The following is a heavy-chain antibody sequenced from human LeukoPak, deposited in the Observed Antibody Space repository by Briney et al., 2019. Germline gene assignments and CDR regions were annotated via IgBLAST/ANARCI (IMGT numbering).Heavy chain of an antibody. V-gene: IGHV3-11*01. Sequence: PGGSLRLSCAASGFTFSDYYMSWIRQAPGKGLEWVSYISSSGSTIYYADSVKGRFTISRDNAKNSLYLQMNSLRAEDMALYYCAKSYSTGLAFDIWGQGTMVTVSS. CDR2: ISSSGSTI. CDR1: GFTFSDYY. J-gene: IGHJ3*02. CDR3: AKSYSTGLAFDI. D-gene: IGHD2-21*01.